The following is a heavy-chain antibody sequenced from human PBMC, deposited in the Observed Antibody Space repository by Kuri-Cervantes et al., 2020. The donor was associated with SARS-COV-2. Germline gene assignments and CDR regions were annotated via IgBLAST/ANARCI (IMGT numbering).Heavy chain of an antibody. J-gene: IGHJ4*02. Sequence: GGSLRLSCAASGFTASSNYMSWVRQAPGKGLEWVAVIWYDGSNKYYADSVKGRFTISRDNSKNTLYLQMNSLRAEDTAVYYCAREEYSSSWSAVDFDYWGQGTLVTVSS. CDR3: AREEYSSSWSAVDFDY. V-gene: IGHV3-33*08. CDR1: GFTASSNY. D-gene: IGHD6-13*01. CDR2: IWYDGSNK.